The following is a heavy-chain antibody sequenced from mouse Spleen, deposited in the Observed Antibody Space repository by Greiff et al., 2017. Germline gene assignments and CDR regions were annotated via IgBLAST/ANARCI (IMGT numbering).Heavy chain of an antibody. Sequence: EVKLMESGPGLVKPSQSLSLTCTVTGYSITSDYAWNWIRQFPGNKLEWMGYISYSGSTSYNPSLKSRISITRDTSKNQFFLQLNSVTTEDTATYYCARYPFYYGSSYGYAMDYWGQGTSVTVSS. CDR2: ISYSGST. D-gene: IGHD1-1*01. V-gene: IGHV3-2*02. CDR3: ARYPFYYGSSYGYAMDY. J-gene: IGHJ4*01. CDR1: GYSITSDYA.